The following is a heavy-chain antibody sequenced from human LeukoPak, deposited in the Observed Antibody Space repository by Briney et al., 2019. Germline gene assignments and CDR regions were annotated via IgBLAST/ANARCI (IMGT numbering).Heavy chain of an antibody. CDR2: ISYDGSNK. CDR3: AKESAIGELLYDGMDV. J-gene: IGHJ6*02. D-gene: IGHD3-10*01. CDR1: GFTFSSYG. Sequence: RSGGSLRLSCAASGFTFSSYGMHWVRQAPGKGLEWVAVISYDGSNKYYADSVKGRFTISRDNSKNTLYLQMNSLRAEDTAVYYCAKESAIGELLYDGMDVWGQGTTVTVSS. V-gene: IGHV3-30*18.